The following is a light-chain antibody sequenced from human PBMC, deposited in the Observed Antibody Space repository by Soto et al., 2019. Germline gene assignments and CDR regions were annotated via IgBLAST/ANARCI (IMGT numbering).Light chain of an antibody. CDR3: QQTMTFPLT. CDR1: KGISSY. Sequence: DIQMTQSPSSVSASVGDRVTITCRASKGISSYLAWYQQKPGRAPKLLISAASSLQSGVPSSFSGSGSGTDFTLTISSLQPEDFATYYCQQTMTFPLTFGGGTTVEI. J-gene: IGKJ4*02. V-gene: IGKV1-12*01. CDR2: AAS.